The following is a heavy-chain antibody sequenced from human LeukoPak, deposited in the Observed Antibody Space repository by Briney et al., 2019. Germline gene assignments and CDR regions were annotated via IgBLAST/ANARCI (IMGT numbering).Heavy chain of an antibody. CDR3: ARDQPGTYVDY. J-gene: IGHJ4*02. CDR2: ISSSSSYI. D-gene: IGHD1-7*01. Sequence: PGGSLRLSCAASGFTFSSYEMNWVRQAPGKGLEWVSSISSSSSYIYYADSVKGRFTISRDNAKNSLYLQMNSLRAEDTAVYYCARDQPGTYVDYWGQGTLVTVSS. V-gene: IGHV3-21*01. CDR1: GFTFSSYE.